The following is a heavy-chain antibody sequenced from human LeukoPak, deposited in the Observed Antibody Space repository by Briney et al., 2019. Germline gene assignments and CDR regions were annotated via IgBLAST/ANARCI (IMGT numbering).Heavy chain of an antibody. Sequence: SETLSLTCTVSGGSISNYFWSWIRQPPGKGLEWIGYIYSSGSTNYNPSLKSRVTISVDTSKNQFSLKLSSVTAADTAVYYCARIVCSSTSCPRRYAFDIWGQGTTVTVSS. D-gene: IGHD2-2*01. CDR3: ARIVCSSTSCPRRYAFDI. CDR2: IYSSGST. CDR1: GGSISNYF. V-gene: IGHV4-59*08. J-gene: IGHJ3*02.